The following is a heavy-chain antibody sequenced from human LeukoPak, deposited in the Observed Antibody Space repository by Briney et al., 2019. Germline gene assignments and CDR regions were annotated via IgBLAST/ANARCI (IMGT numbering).Heavy chain of an antibody. Sequence: SETLSPTCAVYGGSFSGYYWSWIRQPPGKGLEWIGEINHSGSTNYNPSLKSRVTISVDTSKNQFSLKLSSVTAADTAVYYCAREIAAGSLDYWGQGTLVTGSS. J-gene: IGHJ4*02. CDR1: GGSFSGYY. CDR2: INHSGST. D-gene: IGHD6-13*01. CDR3: AREIAAGSLDY. V-gene: IGHV4-34*01.